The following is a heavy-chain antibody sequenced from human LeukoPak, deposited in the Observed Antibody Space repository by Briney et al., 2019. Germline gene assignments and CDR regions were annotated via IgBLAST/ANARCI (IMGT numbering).Heavy chain of an antibody. CDR3: ARGAYGGRGYYYGVDV. D-gene: IGHD4-23*01. V-gene: IGHV3-7*03. CDR1: GFTFSSYW. Sequence: PGGSLRLSCAASGFTFSSYWMNWVRQAPGKGLEWVANIKQDGREKYYVDSVKGRFTISRDNTENSLYLQMNSLRAEDTAVYFCARGAYGGRGYYYGVDVWGKGTTVTVSS. CDR2: IKQDGREK. J-gene: IGHJ6*04.